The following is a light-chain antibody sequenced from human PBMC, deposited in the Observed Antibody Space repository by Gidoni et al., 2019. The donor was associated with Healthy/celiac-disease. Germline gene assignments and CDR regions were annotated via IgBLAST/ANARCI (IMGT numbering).Light chain of an antibody. V-gene: IGLV2-14*01. CDR1: SSDVGGYKY. CDR2: EVS. Sequence: QSALTQPASASGSPGQSITISCTGTSSDVGGYKYVSWYQQHPGKAPKLMIYEVSNRPSGVSNRFSGSKSGNTASLTISGLQAEDEADYYCSSYTSSSTYVFGTGTKVPVL. CDR3: SSYTSSSTYV. J-gene: IGLJ1*01.